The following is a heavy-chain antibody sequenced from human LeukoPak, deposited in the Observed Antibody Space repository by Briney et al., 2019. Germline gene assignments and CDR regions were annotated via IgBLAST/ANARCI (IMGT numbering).Heavy chain of an antibody. CDR1: GGSISSYY. J-gene: IGHJ6*03. CDR3: ARTTEGGYTYDYFYYYYMDV. D-gene: IGHD5-18*01. V-gene: IGHV4-59*01. CDR2: IYYGGST. Sequence: SETLSLTCTVSGGSISSYYWSWIRQPPGKGLEWIAYIYYGGSTNYNPSLKSRVTISVDTSKNQFSLKLRSVTAADTAVYYCARTTEGGYTYDYFYYYYMDVWGKGTTVTISS.